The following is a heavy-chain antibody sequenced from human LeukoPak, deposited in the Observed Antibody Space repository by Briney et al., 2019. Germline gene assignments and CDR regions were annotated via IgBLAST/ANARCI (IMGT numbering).Heavy chain of an antibody. CDR3: ATYYDSSGYRSDY. Sequence: SLETLSLTCAVFDGSSSGYFWTWFRLSPGRGLEWLGEINQSGTTNYNPSLKGRITISVDRSKNQFSLNLRSVTAADTAVYYCATYYDSSGYRSDYWGQGTLVTVSS. V-gene: IGHV4-34*01. CDR2: INQSGTT. CDR1: DGSSSGYF. J-gene: IGHJ4*02. D-gene: IGHD3-22*01.